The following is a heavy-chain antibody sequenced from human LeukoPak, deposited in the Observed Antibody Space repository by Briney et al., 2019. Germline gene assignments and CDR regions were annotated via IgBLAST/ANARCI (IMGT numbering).Heavy chain of an antibody. CDR3: ARNWELDY. Sequence: ASAKVSCKPSGYTPTNYKTSSGPQTPGQGLEWMGWISTYNGNTNYAQTLQGRVSMTTDTSTTTAYMELRSLRSDDTAVYYCARNWELDYWGQGTLVTVSS. CDR2: ISTYNGNT. V-gene: IGHV1-18*01. J-gene: IGHJ4*02. CDR1: GYTPTNYK. D-gene: IGHD1-26*01.